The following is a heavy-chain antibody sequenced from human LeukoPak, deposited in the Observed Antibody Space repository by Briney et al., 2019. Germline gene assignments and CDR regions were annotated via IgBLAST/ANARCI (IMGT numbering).Heavy chain of an antibody. CDR3: AKAHEGDYDFWSGYYSFDY. CDR2: ISGSGGST. V-gene: IGHV3-23*01. J-gene: IGHJ4*02. Sequence: GGSRRLSCAASGFTFSSYAMSWVRQAPGKGVEWVSAISGSGGSTYYADSVKGRFTISRDNSKNTLYLQMNSLRAEDTAVYYCAKAHEGDYDFWSGYYSFDYWGQGTLVTVSS. CDR1: GFTFSSYA. D-gene: IGHD3-3*01.